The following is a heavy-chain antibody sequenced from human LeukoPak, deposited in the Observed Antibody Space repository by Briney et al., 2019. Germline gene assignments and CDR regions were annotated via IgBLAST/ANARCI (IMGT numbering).Heavy chain of an antibody. V-gene: IGHV3-11*04. Sequence: GGSLRLSCAASGFTVSSNYMSWVRQAPGKGLEWVSYISSSGSTINYADSVKGRFTISRDNAKNSLYLQMNSLRAEDTAVYYCARAYSSSTFDYWGQGTLVTVSS. CDR1: GFTVSSNY. CDR2: ISSSGSTI. J-gene: IGHJ4*02. D-gene: IGHD6-6*01. CDR3: ARAYSSSTFDY.